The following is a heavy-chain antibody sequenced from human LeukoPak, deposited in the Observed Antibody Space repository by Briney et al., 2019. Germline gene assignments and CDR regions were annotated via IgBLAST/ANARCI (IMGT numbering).Heavy chain of an antibody. CDR3: ARGNILTGYDY. CDR2: IGFAGDT. D-gene: IGHD3-9*01. J-gene: IGHJ4*02. V-gene: IGHV3-13*04. CDR1: GFTFSSYD. Sequence: PGGSLRLSCAASGFTFSSYDMHWVRQATGEGLEWVSAIGFAGDTYYSGSVKGRFTISRENARNSLYLQMNSLRAGDTAAYYCARGNILTGYDYWGQGTLVTVSS.